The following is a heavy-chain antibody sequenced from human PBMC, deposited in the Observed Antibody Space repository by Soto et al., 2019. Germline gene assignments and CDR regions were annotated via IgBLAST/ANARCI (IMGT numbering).Heavy chain of an antibody. CDR3: ARGHSGYDILTGYYMDV. CDR1: GYTFTCYD. Sequence: ASVKVSCKASGYTFTCYDINWVRQAIGQGLEWMGWMNPNSGNTGYAQKFQGRVTMTRDTSISTAYMELSSLRSEDTAVYYCARGHSGYDILTGYYMDVWGKGTTVTVSS. D-gene: IGHD5-12*01. V-gene: IGHV1-8*01. CDR2: MNPNSGNT. J-gene: IGHJ6*03.